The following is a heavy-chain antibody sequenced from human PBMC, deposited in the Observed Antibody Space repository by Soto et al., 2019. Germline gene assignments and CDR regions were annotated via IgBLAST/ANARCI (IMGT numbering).Heavy chain of an antibody. V-gene: IGHV2-70*04. CDR1: GFSLTTSGMR. J-gene: IGHJ4*02. Sequence: TLVNPTQTLTLTCTFSGFSLTTSGMRVSWIRQPPGKALEWLARIDWDDDKFYKTSLKTRLTISKDSSKNQVVLTMTNMDPVDTATYYCARMFHCSGGTCPFDYWGQGALVTVSS. CDR3: ARMFHCSGGTCPFDY. CDR2: IDWDDDK. D-gene: IGHD2-15*01.